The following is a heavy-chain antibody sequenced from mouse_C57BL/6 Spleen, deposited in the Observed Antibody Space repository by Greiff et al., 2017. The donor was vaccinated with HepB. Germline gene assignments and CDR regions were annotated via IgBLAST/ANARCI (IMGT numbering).Heavy chain of an antibody. V-gene: IGHV1-81*01. CDR1: GYTFTSYG. J-gene: IGHJ2*01. CDR2: IYPRSGNT. D-gene: IGHD1-1*01. CDR3: ARRDTTVVAPY. Sequence: VQLQQSGAELARPGASVKLSCKASGYTFTSYGISWVKQRTGQGLEWIGEIYPRSGNTYYNEKFKGKATLTADKSSSTAYMELRSLTSEDSAVYFCARRDTTVVAPYWGQGTTLTVSS.